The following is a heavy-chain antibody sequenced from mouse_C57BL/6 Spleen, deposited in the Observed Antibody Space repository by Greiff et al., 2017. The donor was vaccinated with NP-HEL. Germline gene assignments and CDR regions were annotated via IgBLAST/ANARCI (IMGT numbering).Heavy chain of an antibody. J-gene: IGHJ3*01. CDR2: ISSGGSYT. CDR1: GFTFSSYG. V-gene: IGHV5-6*01. CDR3: ARQPTMVNPWFAY. Sequence: EVQLVESGGDLVKPGGSLKLSCAASGFTFSSYGMSWVRQTPDKRLEWVATISSGGSYTYYPDSVKGRFTISRDNAKNTLYLQMSSLKSEDTAMYYCARQPTMVNPWFAYWGQGTLVTVSA. D-gene: IGHD2-9*01.